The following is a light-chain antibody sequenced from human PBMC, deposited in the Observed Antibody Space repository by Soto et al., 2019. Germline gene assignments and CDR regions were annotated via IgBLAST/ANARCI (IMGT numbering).Light chain of an antibody. Sequence: QSALTQPTSVSGSPGQSSSISCTETRSKVGGYNYVSWYQQHSGKAATLVIYEVSKRPSGVSNRFSGAKSGNTASLTISVLQTEDEADYYCSSYTLSSTLNYFFGTGTKLTVL. V-gene: IGLV2-14*01. J-gene: IGLJ1*01. CDR2: EVS. CDR1: RSKVGGYNY. CDR3: SSYTLSSTLNYF.